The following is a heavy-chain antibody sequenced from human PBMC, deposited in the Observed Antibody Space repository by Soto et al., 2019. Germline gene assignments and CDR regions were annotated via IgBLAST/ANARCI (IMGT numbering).Heavy chain of an antibody. V-gene: IGHV3-11*06. Sequence: GSLRLSCAASGFNLSDYYMSWIRQAPGKGLEWVSYISSSSSYTNYADSVKGRFIISRDNAKNSLYLQMNSLRAEDTAVYYCARNQDDYVSPEYWGQGTLVTVSS. CDR2: ISSSSSYT. D-gene: IGHD3-16*01. CDR3: ARNQDDYVSPEY. J-gene: IGHJ4*02. CDR1: GFNLSDYY.